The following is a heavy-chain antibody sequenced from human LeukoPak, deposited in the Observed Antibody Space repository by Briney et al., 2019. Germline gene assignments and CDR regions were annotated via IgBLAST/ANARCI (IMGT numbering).Heavy chain of an antibody. CDR3: ARDYAPYDLDYFDY. CDR1: GFTFSSYE. CDR2: ISSSGSTI. J-gene: IGHJ4*02. V-gene: IGHV3-48*03. D-gene: IGHD3-3*01. Sequence: PGGSLRLSCAASGFTFSSYEMNWVRQAPGKGLEWVSYISSSGSTIYYADSVKGRFTISRDNAKNSLYLQMNSLRAEDTAVYYCARDYAPYDLDYFDYWGQGTLVTVSS.